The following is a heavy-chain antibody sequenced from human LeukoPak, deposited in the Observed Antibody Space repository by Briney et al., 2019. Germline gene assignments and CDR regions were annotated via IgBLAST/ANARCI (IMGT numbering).Heavy chain of an antibody. Sequence: ASVKVSCKATGYTFTSYGFSWVRQAPGQGLEWMGWISTYYGNTNYAQKLQDRVTMTTDTSTSTAYMELTSLRSDDTAVYYCARVYSTNYYGSGDRPFLFDYWGQGTVVTVSS. CDR1: GYTFTSYG. J-gene: IGHJ4*02. CDR2: ISTYYGNT. CDR3: ARVYSTNYYGSGDRPFLFDY. D-gene: IGHD3-10*01. V-gene: IGHV1-18*01.